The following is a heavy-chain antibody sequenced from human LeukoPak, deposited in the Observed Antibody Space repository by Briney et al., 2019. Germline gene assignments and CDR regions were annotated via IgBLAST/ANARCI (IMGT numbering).Heavy chain of an antibody. V-gene: IGHV3-30-3*01. CDR2: ISYDGSNK. CDR3: ARLPWSDFPY. J-gene: IGHJ4*02. D-gene: IGHD3-3*01. Sequence: PGGSLRLSCAASGFTFSSYAMHWVRQAPGKGLEWVAVISYDGSNKYYADSVKGRFIVSRDNSKNTVYLQMNSLRAEDTAVYYCARLPWSDFPYWGQGTLVTVSS. CDR1: GFTFSSYA.